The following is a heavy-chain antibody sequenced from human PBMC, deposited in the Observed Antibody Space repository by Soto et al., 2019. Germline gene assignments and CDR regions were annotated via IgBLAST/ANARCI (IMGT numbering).Heavy chain of an antibody. J-gene: IGHJ4*02. CDR3: AREPATAKPEGVDF. CDR2: IKPNSGGT. CDR1: GYTFSDYY. V-gene: IGHV1-2*02. D-gene: IGHD1-1*01. Sequence: QVQLVQSGAEVRKPGASVKVACKASGYTFSDYYIHWVRQAPGQGLEWMGWIKPNSGGTKYAPKFQCGVTMTRDTPITTAYMELSRLRSGDTAVYYCAREPATAKPEGVDFWGQGTLVTVSS.